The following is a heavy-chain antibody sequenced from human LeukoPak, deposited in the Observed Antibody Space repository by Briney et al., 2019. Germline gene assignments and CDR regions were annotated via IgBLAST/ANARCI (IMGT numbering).Heavy chain of an antibody. CDR3: AKEGTVTIPVSYCDY. V-gene: IGHV3-23*01. CDR1: GFTFSSYA. J-gene: IGHJ4*02. CDR2: ISGSGGST. Sequence: QPGGSLRLSCAASGFTFSSYAVSWVRQAPGKGLECVSAISGSGGSTYFADSVKGRFTISRDNSKNTLYLQMNSLRAEDTAVYYCAKEGTVTIPVSYCDYWGQGTLVTVSS. D-gene: IGHD1-1*01.